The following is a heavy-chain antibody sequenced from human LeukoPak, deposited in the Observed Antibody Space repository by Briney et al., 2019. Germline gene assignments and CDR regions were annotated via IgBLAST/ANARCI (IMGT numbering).Heavy chain of an antibody. V-gene: IGHV4-4*07. D-gene: IGHD1-26*01. CDR1: GGSISSSY. CDR2: IYTSGSS. J-gene: IGHJ6*03. Sequence: PSETLSLTCTVSGGSISSSYWSWIRQPAGKGLEWIGRIYTSGSSNYNPSLKSRITMSVDTSKSEFSLKLTSVTAADTAVYHCARGGSYFYDYYMDVWGKGATVTVSS. CDR3: ARGGSYFYDYYMDV.